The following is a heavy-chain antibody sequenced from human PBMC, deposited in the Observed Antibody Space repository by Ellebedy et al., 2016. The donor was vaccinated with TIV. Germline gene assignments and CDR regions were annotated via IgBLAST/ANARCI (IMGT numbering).Heavy chain of an antibody. CDR2: VDYSGRA. V-gene: IGHV4-39*07. CDR3: ARDSDGDYTSFDL. CDR1: GVSISSSSDY. Sequence: MPGGFLRLSCSVSGVSISSSSDYWGWIRQPPGKGLEWIGSVDYSGRAYNNPSLKSRVTSSVDTSKNQFSLKLTSVTAADTAVYFCARDSDGDYTSFDLWGRGALVIVSS. D-gene: IGHD4-17*01. J-gene: IGHJ2*01.